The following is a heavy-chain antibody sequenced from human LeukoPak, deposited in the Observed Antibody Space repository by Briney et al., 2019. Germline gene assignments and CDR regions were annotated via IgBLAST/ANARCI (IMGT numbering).Heavy chain of an antibody. V-gene: IGHV3-30*02. J-gene: IGHJ4*02. D-gene: IGHD1-1*01. Sequence: GGSLRLSCAASGFIFNDCGMHWVRQAPGKGLEWVAFIWYDGSDKYYVESVKGRFTISRDNSQSTLYLQMNSLRVDDTAVYYCAKDWYNSLNYFDYWGQGSLVTVSS. CDR3: AKDWYNSLNYFDY. CDR2: IWYDGSDK. CDR1: GFIFNDCG.